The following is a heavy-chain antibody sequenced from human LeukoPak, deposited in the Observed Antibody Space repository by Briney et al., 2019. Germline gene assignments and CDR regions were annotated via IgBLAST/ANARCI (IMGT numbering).Heavy chain of an antibody. CDR1: GVSISSYY. D-gene: IGHD1-26*01. CDR3: ARDSGLGSGSYRGYYFDY. J-gene: IGHJ4*02. Sequence: SETLSLTCTVSGVSISSYYWSWIRQPPGKGLEWIGYIYYSGSTNYNPSLRSRVTISVDTSKNQFSLKLSSVTAADTAVYYCARDSGLGSGSYRGYYFDYWGQGTLVTVSS. V-gene: IGHV4-59*01. CDR2: IYYSGST.